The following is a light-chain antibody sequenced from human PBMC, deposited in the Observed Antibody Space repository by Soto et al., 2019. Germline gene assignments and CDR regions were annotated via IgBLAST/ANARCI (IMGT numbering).Light chain of an antibody. Sequence: EIVLTQSPATLSVSPGERATLSCRASQSVTRNIAWYQQKPGQPPRLLMYGASTRATGIPARFSGSGSGTEFTLTIGSLQSEDFAVYYCQQYNNWPITFGQGTRLEIK. CDR3: QQYNNWPIT. V-gene: IGKV3-15*01. CDR2: GAS. J-gene: IGKJ5*01. CDR1: QSVTRN.